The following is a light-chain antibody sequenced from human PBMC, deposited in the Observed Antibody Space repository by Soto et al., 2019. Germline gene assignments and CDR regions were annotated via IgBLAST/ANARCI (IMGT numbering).Light chain of an antibody. CDR2: DDN. CDR1: SSNIGGNS. CDR3: GSWDSSLSAYV. Sequence: QSVLTQPPSVSAARGQKVTISCSGSSSNIGGNSVSWYQQLPGTAPKLLIYDDNKRPSGIPDRFSGSNSGTSATLGITAFQTGDEADYYCGSWDSSLSAYVFGTGTKVTVL. J-gene: IGLJ1*01. V-gene: IGLV1-51*01.